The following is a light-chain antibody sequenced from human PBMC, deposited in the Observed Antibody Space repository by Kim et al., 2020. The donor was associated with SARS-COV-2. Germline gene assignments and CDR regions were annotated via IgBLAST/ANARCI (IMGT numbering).Light chain of an antibody. CDR1: QSVRSY. J-gene: IGKJ2*01. Sequence: EIVLTQSPATLSLSPGERANLSCRASQSVRSYLAWYQQKPGQAPRLLIYDASNRATGIPARFSGSGSGTDFTLTISSLEPEDFAVYYCQQRSNWPRTFGQGTKLEI. V-gene: IGKV3-11*01. CDR2: DAS. CDR3: QQRSNWPRT.